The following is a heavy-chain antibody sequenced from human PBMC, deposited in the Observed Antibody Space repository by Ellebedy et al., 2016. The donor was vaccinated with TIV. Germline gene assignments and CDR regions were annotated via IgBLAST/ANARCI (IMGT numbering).Heavy chain of an antibody. V-gene: IGHV3-21*01. D-gene: IGHD3-3*01. CDR3: AREGKIFGVPDY. J-gene: IGHJ4*02. CDR2: ISSSSSYI. CDR1: GFTFSSYS. Sequence: PGGSLRLSCAASGFTFSSYSMNWVRQAPGKGLEWVSSISSSSSYIYYADSVKGRFTISRDHAKNSLYLQMNSLRAEDTAVYYCAREGKIFGVPDYWGQGTLVTVSS.